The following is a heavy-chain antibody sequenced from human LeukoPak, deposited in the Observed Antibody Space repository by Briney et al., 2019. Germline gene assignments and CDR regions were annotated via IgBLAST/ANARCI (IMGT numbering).Heavy chain of an antibody. V-gene: IGHV3-30-3*01. Sequence: GGSPRLSCAASGFTFSSYAMHWVRQAPGKGLEWVAVISYDGSNKYYADSVKGRFTISRDNSKNTLYLQMNSLRAEDTAVYYCAKDSVAGRGDYWGQGTLVTVSS. CDR3: AKDSVAGRGDY. CDR1: GFTFSSYA. CDR2: ISYDGSNK. D-gene: IGHD6-19*01. J-gene: IGHJ4*02.